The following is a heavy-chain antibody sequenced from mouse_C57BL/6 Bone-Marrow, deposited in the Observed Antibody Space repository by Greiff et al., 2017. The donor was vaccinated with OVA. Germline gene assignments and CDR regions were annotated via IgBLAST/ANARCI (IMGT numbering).Heavy chain of an antibody. CDR3: ARGGGYYPFAY. Sequence: EVMLVESGPELVKPGDSVKISCKASGYSFTGYFMNWVMQSHGKSLEWIGRINPYNGDTFYNQKFKGKATLTVDKSSSTAHMELRSLTSEDSAVYYCARGGGYYPFAYWGQGTLVTVSA. D-gene: IGHD2-3*01. V-gene: IGHV1-20*01. J-gene: IGHJ3*01. CDR2: INPYNGDT. CDR1: GYSFTGYF.